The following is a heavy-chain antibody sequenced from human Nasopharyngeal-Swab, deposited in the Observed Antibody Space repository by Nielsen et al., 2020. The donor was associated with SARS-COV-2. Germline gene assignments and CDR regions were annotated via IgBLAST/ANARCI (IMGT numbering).Heavy chain of an antibody. Sequence: GGSLRLSCAASGFTVSSNYMSWVRQAPGKGLEWVSVFYTSGDTYYAVSVKGRFTISRDNSKNTLSLQKNSLRAEDTAVYYCARGRPGHYFDYWGQGTLVTVSS. CDR1: GFTVSSNY. V-gene: IGHV3-53*01. D-gene: IGHD1-14*01. CDR2: FYTSGDT. CDR3: ARGRPGHYFDY. J-gene: IGHJ4*02.